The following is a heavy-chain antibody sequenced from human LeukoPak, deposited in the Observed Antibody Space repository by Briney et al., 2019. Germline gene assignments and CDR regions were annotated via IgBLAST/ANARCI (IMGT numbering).Heavy chain of an antibody. J-gene: IGHJ4*02. CDR2: IIPIFGTA. CDR1: GGTFSSYA. CDR3: ARTTLTDTAMLEFDY. V-gene: IGHV1-69*06. Sequence: GASVKVSCKASGGTFSSYAISWVRQAPGQGLEWMGGIIPIFGTANYAQKFQGRVTITADKSTSTAYMELSSLRSEDTAVYYCARTTLTDTAMLEFDYWGQGTLVTASS. D-gene: IGHD5-18*01.